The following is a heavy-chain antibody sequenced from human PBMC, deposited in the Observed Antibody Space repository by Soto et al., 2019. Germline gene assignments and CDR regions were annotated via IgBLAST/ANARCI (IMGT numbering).Heavy chain of an antibody. J-gene: IGHJ6*02. CDR2: IIPIFGTA. V-gene: IGHV1-69*01. Sequence: QVQLVQSGAEVKKPGSSVKVSCKASGGTFSSYAISWVRQAPGQGLEWMGGIIPIFGTANYAQKFQGRVTITADEATGTAHRKLSSLRSEDTAVYYCVSVQPRRTTCITTPPHYCYYGMDVWGQGTTVTVSS. CDR1: GGTFSSYA. CDR3: VSVQPRRTTCITTPPHYCYYGMDV. D-gene: IGHD4-17*01.